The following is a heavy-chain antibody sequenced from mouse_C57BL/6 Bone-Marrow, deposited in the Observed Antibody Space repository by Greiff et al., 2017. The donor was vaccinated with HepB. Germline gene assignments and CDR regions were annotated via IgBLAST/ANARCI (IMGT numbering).Heavy chain of an antibody. CDR1: GFTFSDYY. D-gene: IGHD2-5*01. CDR3: ARYSNPWYFDV. CDR2: INYDGSST. J-gene: IGHJ1*03. Sequence: DVQLVESEGGLVQPGSSMKLSCTASGFTFSDYYMAWVRQVPEKGLEWVANINYDGSSTYYLDSLKSRFIISRDNAKNILYLQMSSLKSEDTATYYCARYSNPWYFDVWGTGTTVTVSS. V-gene: IGHV5-16*01.